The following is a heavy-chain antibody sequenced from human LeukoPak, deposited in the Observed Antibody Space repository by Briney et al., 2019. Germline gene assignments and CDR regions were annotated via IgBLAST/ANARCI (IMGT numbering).Heavy chain of an antibody. CDR1: GFTFSNYG. CDR2: IWYDGSNK. Sequence: GGSLRLSCAASGFTFSNYGMHWVRQAPGKGLEWVAVIWYDGSNKYYADSVKGRFTISRDNSKNTLYLQMNSLRAEDTAVYYCAKAPPGNAVLYGWFDPWGQGTLVTVSS. D-gene: IGHD3-3*02. J-gene: IGHJ5*02. CDR3: AKAPPGNAVLYGWFDP. V-gene: IGHV3-30*02.